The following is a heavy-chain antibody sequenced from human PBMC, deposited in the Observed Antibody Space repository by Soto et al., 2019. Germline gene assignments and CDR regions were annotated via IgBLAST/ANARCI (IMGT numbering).Heavy chain of an antibody. V-gene: IGHV1-69*02. D-gene: IGHD4-17*01. CDR1: GGTFSSYT. CDR3: ASHYGDREGP. Sequence: QVQLVQSGAEVKKPGSSVKVSCKASGGTFSSYTISWVRQAPGQGLEWMGRIIPFLGIANYAQKFQGRVTTTADKSTSTAYMELSSLRSEDTAVYYCASHYGDREGPGGQGTLVTVSS. J-gene: IGHJ5*02. CDR2: IIPFLGIA.